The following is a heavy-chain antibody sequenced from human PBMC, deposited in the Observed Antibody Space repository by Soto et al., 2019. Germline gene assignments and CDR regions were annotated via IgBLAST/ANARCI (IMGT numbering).Heavy chain of an antibody. CDR3: ARNIVVVTAPSDY. D-gene: IGHD2-21*02. CDR1: GYTFTSYG. V-gene: IGHV1-18*01. J-gene: IGHJ4*02. CDR2: ISAYNGNT. Sequence: GASVKVSCKASGYTFTSYGISWVRQAPGQGLEWMGWISAYNGNTNYAQKLQGRVTMTTDTSTSTADMELRSLRSDDTAVYYCARNIVVVTAPSDYWGQGALVTVSS.